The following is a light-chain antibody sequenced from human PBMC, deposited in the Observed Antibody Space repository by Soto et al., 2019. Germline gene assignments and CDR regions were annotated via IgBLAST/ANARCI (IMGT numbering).Light chain of an antibody. V-gene: IGKV3-11*01. J-gene: IGKJ4*01. Sequence: EIVLTQSPATLSLSPGERATLSCRANESINNLLAWYQQKTGQATWLLIFEASHRPTGTPARFSGSGSGTEFTLTISELETEDFVIYYCQQRRKWHTFVGGTRVDIK. CDR2: EAS. CDR1: ESINNL. CDR3: QQRRKWHT.